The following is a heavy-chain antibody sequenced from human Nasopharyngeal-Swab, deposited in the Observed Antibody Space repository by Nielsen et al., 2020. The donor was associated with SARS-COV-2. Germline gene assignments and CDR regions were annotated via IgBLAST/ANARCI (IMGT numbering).Heavy chain of an antibody. Sequence: ASVKVSCKASGYTFTSYAMHWVRQAPGQRLEWMGWINAGNGNTKYSQKFQGRVTITRDTSASTAYMELRSLRSDDTAVYYCARISNIYDSSDGYFQHWGQGTLVTVSS. CDR3: ARISNIYDSSDGYFQH. D-gene: IGHD3-22*01. J-gene: IGHJ1*01. V-gene: IGHV1-3*01. CDR2: INAGNGNT. CDR1: GYTFTSYA.